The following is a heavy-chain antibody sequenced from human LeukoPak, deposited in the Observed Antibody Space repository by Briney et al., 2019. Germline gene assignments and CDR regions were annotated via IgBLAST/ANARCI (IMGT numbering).Heavy chain of an antibody. CDR2: TYYRSNWYN. Sequence: SQTLSLTCAVSGDSFSSNSAAWNWIRQSPSRGLEWLVRTYYRSNWYNDYAVSVKSRITINPDTSKNQFSLQLNSVTPEDTAVYYCARLSWFGELSYYYYGMDVWGKGTTVTVSS. CDR3: ARLSWFGELSYYYYGMDV. V-gene: IGHV6-1*01. CDR1: GDSFSSNSAA. J-gene: IGHJ6*04. D-gene: IGHD3-10*01.